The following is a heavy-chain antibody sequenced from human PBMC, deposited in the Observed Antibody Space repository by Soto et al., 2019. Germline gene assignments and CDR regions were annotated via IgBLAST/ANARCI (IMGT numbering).Heavy chain of an antibody. CDR2: ISSSSSYT. Sequence: GGSLRLSCAASGFTFSDYYMSWIRQAPGKGLEWVSYISSSSSYTNYADSVKGRFTVSRDNAKNSLYLQMNSLRAEDTAMYYCAKTTVTTLNYYGMDVWGQGTTVTVSS. CDR1: GFTFSDYY. D-gene: IGHD4-17*01. J-gene: IGHJ6*02. CDR3: AKTTVTTLNYYGMDV. V-gene: IGHV3-11*03.